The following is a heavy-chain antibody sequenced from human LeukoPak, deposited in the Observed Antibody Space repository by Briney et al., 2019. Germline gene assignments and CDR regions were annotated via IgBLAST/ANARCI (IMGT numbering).Heavy chain of an antibody. Sequence: SQTLSLTCAISGDSVSSNSAAWIWIRQSPSRGLEWLGRTYYRSKWYTEYAVSVKSRITINPDTSKNQFSLQLSSVNPEDTAVYYCARLGSGSNYWGQGTLVTASS. V-gene: IGHV6-1*01. J-gene: IGHJ4*02. CDR2: TYYRSKWYT. CDR3: ARLGSGSNY. D-gene: IGHD3-10*01. CDR1: GDSVSSNSAA.